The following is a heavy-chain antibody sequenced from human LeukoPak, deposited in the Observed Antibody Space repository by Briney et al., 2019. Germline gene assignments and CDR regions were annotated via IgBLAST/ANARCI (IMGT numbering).Heavy chain of an antibody. D-gene: IGHD2-15*01. CDR2: ISPNGGST. CDR1: GFTFSTYA. Sequence: PGGSLRLSCSASGFTFSTYAIHWVRQAPGKGLEYVSAISPNGGSTNYADSVKGRFTISRDNSKNTLYLQMSSLRAEDTAVYYCVRDGTRGYCSGGTCHWYFDLWGRGTLVTVSS. V-gene: IGHV3-64D*09. J-gene: IGHJ2*01. CDR3: VRDGTRGYCSGGTCHWYFDL.